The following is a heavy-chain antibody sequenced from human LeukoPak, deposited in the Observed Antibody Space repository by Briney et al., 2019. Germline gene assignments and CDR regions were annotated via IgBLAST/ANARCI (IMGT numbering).Heavy chain of an antibody. Sequence: TPSETLSLTCTVSGYSITSGYYWGWIRQPPGKGLEWIGSIYYSGSTYYNPSLKSRVTISVDTSKNQFSLKLNSVTAADTAVYYCATRDLYYDDSSGYRSYYYYYYMDVWGKGTTVTVSS. V-gene: IGHV4-38-2*02. D-gene: IGHD3-22*01. CDR1: GYSITSGYY. CDR2: IYYSGST. CDR3: ATRDLYYDDSSGYRSYYYYYYMDV. J-gene: IGHJ6*03.